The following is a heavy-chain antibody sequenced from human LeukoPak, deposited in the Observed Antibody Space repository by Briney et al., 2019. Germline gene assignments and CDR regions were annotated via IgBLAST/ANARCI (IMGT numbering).Heavy chain of an antibody. V-gene: IGHV3-43*02. CDR2: ISGDGVNT. CDR1: GFTFDDYA. D-gene: IGHD3-22*01. Sequence: GGSLRLACAASGFTFDDYAIHWVRQALGKGLEWVSLISGDGVNTYYADSVKGRFTISRDNSKKSLYLQMNSLTIEDTALYYCVKDVLYYHDSSSRYYDGNFDYWGQGTLVTVSS. CDR3: VKDVLYYHDSSSRYYDGNFDY. J-gene: IGHJ4*02.